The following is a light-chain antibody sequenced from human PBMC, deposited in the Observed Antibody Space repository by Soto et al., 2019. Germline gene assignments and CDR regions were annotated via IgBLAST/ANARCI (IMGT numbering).Light chain of an antibody. J-gene: IGLJ2*01. V-gene: IGLV2-8*01. CDR2: EVS. Sequence: QSALTQPPSASGSPGQSVTISCTGTSSDVGAYKYVSWYQQHPGKAPKLMINEVSKRPSGVPDRFAGSKSGNTASLPVSGLRAEGEADYYCRSYSGGNSLVFGGGTKLTVL. CDR1: SSDVGAYKY. CDR3: RSYSGGNSLV.